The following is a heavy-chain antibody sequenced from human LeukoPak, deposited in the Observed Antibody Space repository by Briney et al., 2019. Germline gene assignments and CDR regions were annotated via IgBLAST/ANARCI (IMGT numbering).Heavy chain of an antibody. D-gene: IGHD2-15*01. CDR2: IYPGDSDT. CDR1: GYSFTSYW. CDR3: ARHDTPPGWDYYYFMDV. J-gene: IGHJ6*03. Sequence: GESLKISCKTSGYSFTSYWIGWVRQMPGKGLEWMGIIYPGDSDTRYTPSFQGQVTISADKSISTAYLQWNNLKASDTAMYYCARHDTPPGWDYYYFMDVWGKGTTVTVSS. V-gene: IGHV5-51*01.